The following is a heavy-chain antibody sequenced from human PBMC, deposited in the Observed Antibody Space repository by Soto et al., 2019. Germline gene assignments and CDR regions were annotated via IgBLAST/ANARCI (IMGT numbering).Heavy chain of an antibody. Sequence: GQSLKISCKGSGYSFTSCWISWVLQMPGKGLEWMGRIDPSDSYTNYSPSFQGHVTISADKSISTAYLQWSSLKASDTAMYYCARHPCEGYNPLDYSYGMDGWGQHTTVPVSS. V-gene: IGHV5-10-1*01. CDR1: GYSFTSCW. CDR2: IDPSDSYT. CDR3: ARHPCEGYNPLDYSYGMDG. D-gene: IGHD1-1*01. J-gene: IGHJ6*02.